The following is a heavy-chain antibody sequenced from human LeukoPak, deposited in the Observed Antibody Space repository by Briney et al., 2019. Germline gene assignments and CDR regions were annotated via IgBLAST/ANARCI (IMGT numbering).Heavy chain of an antibody. V-gene: IGHV3-48*03. CDR1: GFTFSSYE. CDR3: ARDYCSGGSCYEDY. CDR2: ISSSGSTI. J-gene: IGHJ4*02. Sequence: PGGSLRLSCAASGFTFSSYEMNWVRQAPGKGLEWDPYISSSGSTIYYADSVKGRFTISRDNAKNSLYLQMNSLRAEDTAVYYCARDYCSGGSCYEDYWGQGTLVTVSS. D-gene: IGHD2-15*01.